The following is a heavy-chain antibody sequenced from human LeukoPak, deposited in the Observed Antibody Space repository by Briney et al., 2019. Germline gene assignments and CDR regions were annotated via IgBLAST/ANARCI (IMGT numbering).Heavy chain of an antibody. CDR2: IYYSGNT. Sequence: ASETLSLTCTVSGGSISSYYWSWIRQPPGKGLEWIGYIYYSGNTNYIPSLKSRLTMSADRSRNQFSLKLNSVTAADTAVYYCARINWNYFDYWGQGILVTVSS. CDR1: GGSISSYY. CDR3: ARINWNYFDY. D-gene: IGHD1-1*01. V-gene: IGHV4-59*08. J-gene: IGHJ4*02.